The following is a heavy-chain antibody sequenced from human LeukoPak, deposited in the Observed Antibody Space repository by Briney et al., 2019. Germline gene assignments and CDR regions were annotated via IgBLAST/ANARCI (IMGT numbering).Heavy chain of an antibody. CDR1: GYRFTRYW. CDR3: ARHPGSSTLREDY. Sequence: HGESLKISCKGSGYRFTRYWIAWVRQMPGKGLQWMGIIDPGDSYTNYSPSFQGHVTISADKSISTAYLQWSSLKASDTAMYYCARHPGSSTLREDYWGQGTLVTVSS. J-gene: IGHJ4*02. V-gene: IGHV5-51*01. D-gene: IGHD6-13*01. CDR2: IDPGDSYT.